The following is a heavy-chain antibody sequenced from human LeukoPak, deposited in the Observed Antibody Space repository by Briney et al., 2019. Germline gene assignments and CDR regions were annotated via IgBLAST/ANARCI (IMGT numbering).Heavy chain of an antibody. CDR2: IFTSGST. CDR1: GGSISSGSYY. CDR3: AVLNFDY. V-gene: IGHV4-61*02. D-gene: IGHD2-8*02. Sequence: SETLSLTCTVSGGSISSGSYYWSWIRQPAGKGLEWIGRIFTSGSTKYNPSLKSRVTISVDTSKNQFSLKLSSVTAADTAVYYCAVLNFDYWGQGTLVTVSS. J-gene: IGHJ4*02.